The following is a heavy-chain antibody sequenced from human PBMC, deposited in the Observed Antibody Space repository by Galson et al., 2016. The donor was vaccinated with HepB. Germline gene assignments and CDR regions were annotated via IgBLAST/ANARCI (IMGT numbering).Heavy chain of an antibody. Sequence: SVKVSCKASGGTFSSYAISWVRQDPGQGLEWMGDFIPRFAKANYPQKVQGRVTISADKSTTTVYMELRSLRSEDTAVYYCAFRGLGGDWFDPWGQGTLVTVSS. CDR1: GGTFSSYA. J-gene: IGHJ5*02. V-gene: IGHV1-69*06. D-gene: IGHD3/OR15-3a*01. CDR2: FIPRFAKA. CDR3: AFRGLGGDWFDP.